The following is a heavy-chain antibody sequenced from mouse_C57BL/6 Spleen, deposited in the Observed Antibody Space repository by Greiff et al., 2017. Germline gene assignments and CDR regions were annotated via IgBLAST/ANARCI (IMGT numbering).Heavy chain of an antibody. D-gene: IGHD1-1*01. CDR2: ISSGSSTI. J-gene: IGHJ4*01. CDR1: GFTFSDYG. Sequence: EVQLQESGGGLVKPGGSLKLSCAASGFTFSDYGMHWVRQAPEKGLEWVAYISSGSSTIYYADTVKGRFTISRDNAKNTLFLQMTSLRSEDTAMYYGARGYYCGSSYVEYYAMEYWGQGTSVTVSS. CDR3: ARGYYCGSSYVEYYAMEY. V-gene: IGHV5-17*01.